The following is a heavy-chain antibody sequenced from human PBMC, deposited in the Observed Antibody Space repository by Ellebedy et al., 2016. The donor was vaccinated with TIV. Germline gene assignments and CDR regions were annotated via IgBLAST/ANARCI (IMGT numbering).Heavy chain of an antibody. CDR2: IYHSGST. Sequence: SETLSLTXTVSGGSISSSSYYWGWIRQPPGKGLEWIGSIYHSGSTNYNPSLKSRVTISVDKSKNQFSLKLSSVTAADTAVYYCARDPDNWGVWFDPWGQGTLVTVSS. D-gene: IGHD7-27*01. J-gene: IGHJ5*02. CDR3: ARDPDNWGVWFDP. CDR1: GGSISSSSYY. V-gene: IGHV4-39*07.